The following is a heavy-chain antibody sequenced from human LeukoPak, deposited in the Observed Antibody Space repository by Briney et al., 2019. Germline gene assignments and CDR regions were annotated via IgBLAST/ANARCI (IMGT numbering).Heavy chain of an antibody. J-gene: IGHJ5*02. CDR2: INPADSET. Sequence: GESLKISCKGSGYSFTNYWIGWVCQMPGKGLEWLGIINPADSETRYSPSCQGQVTMSADKSLSIVYLRWSSLKASDTAIYYRARVVGDNWFDPWGQGTLVTVSS. CDR1: GYSFTNYW. CDR3: ARVVGDNWFDP. D-gene: IGHD3-10*01. V-gene: IGHV5-51*01.